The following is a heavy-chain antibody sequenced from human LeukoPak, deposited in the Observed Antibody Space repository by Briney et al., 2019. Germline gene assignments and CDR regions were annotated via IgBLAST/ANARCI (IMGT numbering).Heavy chain of an antibody. D-gene: IGHD6-13*01. Sequence: GGSLRLSCAASGFTFDDYAMHWVQQAPGKGLEWVSGISWNSGSIGYADSVKGRFTISRDNAKNSLYLQMNSLRAEDTALYYCAKDAAHGDSSSWYYYYYYGMDVWGQGTTVTVSS. CDR2: ISWNSGSI. V-gene: IGHV3-9*01. CDR1: GFTFDDYA. J-gene: IGHJ6*02. CDR3: AKDAAHGDSSSWYYYYYYGMDV.